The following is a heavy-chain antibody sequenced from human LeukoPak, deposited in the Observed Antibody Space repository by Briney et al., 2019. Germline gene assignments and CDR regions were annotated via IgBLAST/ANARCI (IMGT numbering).Heavy chain of an antibody. CDR3: ASDTTGRYCSGGSCNDY. V-gene: IGHV1-2*06. D-gene: IGHD2-15*01. J-gene: IGHJ4*02. Sequence: ASVKVSCKASGYTFTGYYMHWVRQAPGQGLEWMGRINPNSGGTNYAQKFQGRVTMTRDTSISTAYMELSRLRSDDTAVYYCASDTTGRYCSGGSCNDYWGQGTLVTVSS. CDR1: GYTFTGYY. CDR2: INPNSGGT.